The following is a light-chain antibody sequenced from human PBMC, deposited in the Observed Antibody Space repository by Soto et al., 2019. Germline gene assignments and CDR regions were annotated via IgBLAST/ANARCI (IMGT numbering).Light chain of an antibody. CDR3: QQYSHLIS. V-gene: IGKV3-20*01. Sequence: ESVFTQSPRTLSLSPGERATLSCRASQSVSGMAWYQQIRGQAPRLLIYGASTRATGIPDRFSGNGSGTDFTFTISSLQPEDIATYYCQQYSHLISFGQGARLEIK. CDR2: GAS. J-gene: IGKJ5*01. CDR1: QSVSG.